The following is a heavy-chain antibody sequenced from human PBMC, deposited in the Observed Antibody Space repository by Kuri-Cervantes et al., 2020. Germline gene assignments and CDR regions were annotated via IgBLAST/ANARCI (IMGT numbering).Heavy chain of an antibody. CDR1: GFTFSSCA. D-gene: IGHD6-6*01. CDR2: ISYDGNNK. J-gene: IGHJ4*02. V-gene: IGHV3-30-3*01. CDR3: ASVGRSTRPGF. Sequence: GESLKISCAASGFTFSSCAMHWVRQAPGKGLEWVALISYDGNNKFYADSVKGRFSTSRDNAKNSLDLQMNSLRAEDTALYYCASVGRSTRPGFWGQGTLVTVSS.